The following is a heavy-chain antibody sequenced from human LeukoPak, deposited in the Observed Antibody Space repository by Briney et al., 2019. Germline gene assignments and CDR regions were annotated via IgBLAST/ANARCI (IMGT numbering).Heavy chain of an antibody. V-gene: IGHV4-39*01. CDR1: GGSISSSSYY. CDR2: IYYSGST. CDR3: ARRAGENSSSWYLDY. Sequence: SETLSLTCTVSGGSISSSSYYWGWIRQPPGKGLEWIGSIYYSGSTYYNPSLKSRVTISVDTSKNQFSLKLSSVTAADTAVYYCARRAGENSSSWYLDYWGQGTLVTVSS. D-gene: IGHD6-6*01. J-gene: IGHJ4*02.